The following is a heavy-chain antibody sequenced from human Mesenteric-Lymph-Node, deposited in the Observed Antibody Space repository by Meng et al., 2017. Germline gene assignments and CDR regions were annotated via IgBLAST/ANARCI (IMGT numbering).Heavy chain of an antibody. CDR3: ASSVYDLYYWYFDL. V-gene: IGHV4-59*01. J-gene: IGHJ2*01. Sequence: SETLSLTCTVPGGSISSYHWSWIRQPPGKGLEWIGYIYYSGSTNYNPSLKSRVTISVDTTKNQFSLKLSSVTAADTAVYYCASSVYDLYYWYFDLWGRGTLVTVSS. D-gene: IGHD5/OR15-5a*01. CDR1: GGSISSYH. CDR2: IYYSGST.